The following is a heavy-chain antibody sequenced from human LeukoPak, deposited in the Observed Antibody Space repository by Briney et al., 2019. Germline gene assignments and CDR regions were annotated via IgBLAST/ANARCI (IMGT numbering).Heavy chain of an antibody. J-gene: IGHJ5*02. D-gene: IGHD6-13*01. CDR3: ARVTAAGTSVVFDP. CDR1: GGSISSYY. CDR2: IYTSGST. V-gene: IGHV4-4*07. Sequence: SETLSLTCTVSGGSISSYYWSWIRQPAGKGLERIGRIYTSGSTNYNPSLKSRVTMSVDTSKNQFSLKLNSVTAADTAVYYCARVTAAGTSVVFDPWGQGTLVTVSS.